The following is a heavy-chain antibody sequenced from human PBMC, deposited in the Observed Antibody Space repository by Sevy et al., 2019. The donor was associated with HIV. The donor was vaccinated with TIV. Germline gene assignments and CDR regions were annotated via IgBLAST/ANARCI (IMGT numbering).Heavy chain of an antibody. D-gene: IGHD6-13*01. CDR1: GFIFSNFG. CDR3: AKDLAGPGSWYLVY. V-gene: IGHV3-30*02. Sequence: GGSLRLSCAASGFIFSNFGMHCVRQVPGKGLQWVTFIRYDGSDKYYAASVKGRFTISRDDSKNTLYLQMDSLSAEDTAIYYCAKDLAGPGSWYLVYWGQGKLVTVSS. CDR2: IRYDGSDK. J-gene: IGHJ4*02.